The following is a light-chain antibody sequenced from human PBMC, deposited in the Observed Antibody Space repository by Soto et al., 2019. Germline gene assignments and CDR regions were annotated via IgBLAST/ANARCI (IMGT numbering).Light chain of an antibody. CDR2: GTS. CDR3: QQYGNSPYT. Sequence: EIVLTQSPATLPLSPGERATLSCRASQSVSSSYLTWYQQKPGQAPRLLIYGTSSRATGIPDRFSGSGSGTDYTLTISILEPEDFAVYYCQQYGNSPYTFGQGTKLEIK. J-gene: IGKJ2*01. CDR1: QSVSSSY. V-gene: IGKV3-20*01.